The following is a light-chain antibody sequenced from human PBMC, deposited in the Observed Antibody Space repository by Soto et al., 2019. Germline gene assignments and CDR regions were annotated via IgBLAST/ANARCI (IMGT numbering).Light chain of an antibody. V-gene: IGKV1-5*01. CDR2: DAS. Sequence: DTQMHQSPSTLSASVGDRVTITCRASQNIVNWLAWYQQKPGKAPKLLIYDASSLERGVPSRFSGSESGTEFTLTISSLQPDDFATYYCQQCHSFPWTGGQGPKVEFK. J-gene: IGKJ1*01. CDR3: QQCHSFPWT. CDR1: QNIVNW.